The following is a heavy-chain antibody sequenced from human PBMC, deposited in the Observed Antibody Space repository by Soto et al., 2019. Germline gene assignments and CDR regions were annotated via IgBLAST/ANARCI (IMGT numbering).Heavy chain of an antibody. D-gene: IGHD2-15*01. CDR2: IYYSGST. Sequence: QLQLQESGPGLVTPSETLSLTCTVSGGSISSSSYYWGWIRQPPGKGLEWIGSIYYSGSTYYNPSLKSRVTISVDTSKNQFALKLSSVTAADTAVYYCARLPYRLLKGDYYYGMDVWGQGTTVTVSS. CDR1: GGSISSSSYY. CDR3: ARLPYRLLKGDYYYGMDV. J-gene: IGHJ6*02. V-gene: IGHV4-39*01.